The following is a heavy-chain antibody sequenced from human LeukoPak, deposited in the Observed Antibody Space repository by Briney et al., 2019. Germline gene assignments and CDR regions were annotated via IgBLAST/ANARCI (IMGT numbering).Heavy chain of an antibody. V-gene: IGHV3-33*08. J-gene: IGHJ4*02. CDR2: IWYDGSNK. D-gene: IGHD3-22*01. CDR1: GFTFNIYA. Sequence: PGGSLRLSCAASGFTFNIYAMTWVRQAPGKGLEWVAVIWYDGSNKYYADSVKGRFTISRDNSKNTLYLQMNSLRAEDTAVYYCARDPSDYYDSSGYPDYWGQGTLVTVSS. CDR3: ARDPSDYYDSSGYPDY.